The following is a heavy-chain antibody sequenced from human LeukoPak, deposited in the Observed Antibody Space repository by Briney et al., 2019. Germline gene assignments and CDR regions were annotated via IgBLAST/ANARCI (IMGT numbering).Heavy chain of an antibody. J-gene: IGHJ4*02. CDR2: ISGSGGST. Sequence: GGSRRLSCAASGFTFTSYAMGWFRKAPGKGLEWVSAISGSGGSTYYADSVKGRFTISRDNSKNTLYLQMNSLRAEDTAVYHCAKDRGSSTDWGQGTLVTVSS. CDR1: GFTFTSYA. V-gene: IGHV3-23*01. D-gene: IGHD6-6*01. CDR3: AKDRGSSTD.